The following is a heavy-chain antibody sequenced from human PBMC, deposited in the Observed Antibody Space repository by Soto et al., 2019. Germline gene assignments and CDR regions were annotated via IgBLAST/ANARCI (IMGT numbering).Heavy chain of an antibody. J-gene: IGHJ4*02. Sequence: GGSLRLSCAASGFTFSRYSMNWVRQAPGKGLEWVSSISSTTNYIYYADSMKGRFTVSRDNAENSVYLDMNSLSAEDTAVYYCARESENLTSNFDYWGQGTLVTVSS. CDR2: ISSTTNYI. V-gene: IGHV3-21*01. CDR3: ARESENLTSNFDY. CDR1: GFTFSRYS.